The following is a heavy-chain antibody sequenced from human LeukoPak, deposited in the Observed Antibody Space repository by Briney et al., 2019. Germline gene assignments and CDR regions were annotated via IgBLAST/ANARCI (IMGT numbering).Heavy chain of an antibody. Sequence: SETLSLTCTVSVGSMSSYYWSWIRQPPGKGLEWLGYVYYSGSTNYNPSLKSRVAISLGTSKNQFSLKLSSVTAADTAVYYCARHDSGTSLALDPWGQGTLVTVSS. CDR3: ARHDSGTSLALDP. CDR2: VYYSGST. J-gene: IGHJ5*02. D-gene: IGHD3-10*01. CDR1: VGSMSSYY. V-gene: IGHV4-59*08.